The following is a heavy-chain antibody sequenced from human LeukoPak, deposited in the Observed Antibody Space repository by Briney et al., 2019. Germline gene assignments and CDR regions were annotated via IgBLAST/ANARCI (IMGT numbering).Heavy chain of an antibody. V-gene: IGHV3-11*05. Sequence: GGSLRLSCAASGFTFSDYYMSWIRQAPGKGLEWVSYISSSSSYTNYADSVKGRFTISRDNSKNTLYLQMNSLRAEDTAVYYCARDLTGYSSSWSGSYWGQGTLVTVSS. CDR2: ISSSSSYT. CDR1: GFTFSDYY. CDR3: ARDLTGYSSSWSGSY. D-gene: IGHD6-13*01. J-gene: IGHJ4*02.